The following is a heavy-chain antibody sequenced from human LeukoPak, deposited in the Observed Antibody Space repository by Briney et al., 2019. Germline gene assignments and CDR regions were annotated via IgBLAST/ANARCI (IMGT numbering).Heavy chain of an antibody. D-gene: IGHD4-17*01. Sequence: GGCLRLSCAASGFTFSSYWMHWVRQAPGRGLVWVSRIDTDGSSTSYADSVKGRFTISRDNAKNTLYLQMNSLRVEDTAVYYCARGATVTTLDSWGQGTLVTVSS. J-gene: IGHJ5*01. CDR2: IDTDGSST. CDR3: ARGATVTTLDS. V-gene: IGHV3-74*01. CDR1: GFTFSSYW.